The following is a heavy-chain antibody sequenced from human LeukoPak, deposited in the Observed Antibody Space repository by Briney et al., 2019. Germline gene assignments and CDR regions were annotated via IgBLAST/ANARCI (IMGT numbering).Heavy chain of an antibody. CDR1: GGSISSGDYY. CDR2: IYYSGST. V-gene: IGHV4-30-4*08. D-gene: IGHD3-9*01. J-gene: IGHJ4*02. Sequence: PSETLSLTCTVSGGSISSGDYYWSWIRPPPGKGLEWIGYIYYSGSTYYNPSLKSRVTISVDTSKNQFSLKLSSVTAADTAVYYCARANGLDWGIDYWGQGTLVTVSS. CDR3: ARANGLDWGIDY.